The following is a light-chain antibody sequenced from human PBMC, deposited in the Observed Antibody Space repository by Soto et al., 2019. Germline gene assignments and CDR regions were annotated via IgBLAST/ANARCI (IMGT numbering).Light chain of an antibody. Sequence: EIVMTQSPATLSVSPGERATLSCRASHSVSSNLAWYQQKPGQAPSLLIYGASTRATGIPARFSGSGSGTEFTLTISSLQSEDFAVYFCQQYNKWPRTFGKGNKVDI. V-gene: IGKV3-15*01. CDR3: QQYNKWPRT. J-gene: IGKJ1*01. CDR1: HSVSSN. CDR2: GAS.